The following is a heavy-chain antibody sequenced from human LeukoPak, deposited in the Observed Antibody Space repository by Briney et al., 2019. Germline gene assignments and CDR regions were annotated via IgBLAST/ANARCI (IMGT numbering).Heavy chain of an antibody. J-gene: IGHJ5*02. D-gene: IGHD2-15*01. CDR2: ISAYNGNT. Sequence: ASVKVSCKASGYTFTSYAMHWVRQAPGQRLEWMGWISAYNGNTNYAQKLQGRVTMTTDTSTSTAYMELRSLRSDDTAVYYCARSLPGDIVVVVAATPLTWFDPWGQGTLVTVSS. CDR3: ARSLPGDIVVVVAATPLTWFDP. CDR1: GYTFTSYA. V-gene: IGHV1-18*01.